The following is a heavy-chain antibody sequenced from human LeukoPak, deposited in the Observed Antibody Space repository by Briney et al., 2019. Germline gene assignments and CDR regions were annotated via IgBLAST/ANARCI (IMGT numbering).Heavy chain of an antibody. CDR2: ISGSGGST. CDR3: ARDTYYDFWSGYSLDY. D-gene: IGHD3-3*01. CDR1: GFTFSNYA. Sequence: GGSLRLSCAASGFTFSNYAMSWVRQAPGKGLEWVSAISGSGGSTYYADSVKGRFTISRDNSKNTLYLQMNSLRAEDTAVYYRARDTYYDFWSGYSLDYWGQGTLVTVSS. J-gene: IGHJ4*02. V-gene: IGHV3-23*01.